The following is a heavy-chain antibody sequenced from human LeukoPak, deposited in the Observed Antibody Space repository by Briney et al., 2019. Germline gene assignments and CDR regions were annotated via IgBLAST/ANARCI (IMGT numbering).Heavy chain of an antibody. CDR2: IDPNGGRT. V-gene: IGHV1-46*01. Sequence: ASVKVSCKASGSTFTKYIIHWVRQAPGQGFEWVGGIDPNGGRTFHAQKFQDRVTLTRDLSPTTVYMELSSLREEDTAVYDCMRALTISGIGPPPAWGQGTLLTVSS. D-gene: IGHD3-3*01. CDR3: MRALTISGIGPPPA. CDR1: GSTFTKYI. J-gene: IGHJ5*02.